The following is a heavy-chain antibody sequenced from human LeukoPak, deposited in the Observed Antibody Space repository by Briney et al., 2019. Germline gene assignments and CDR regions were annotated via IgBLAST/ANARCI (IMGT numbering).Heavy chain of an antibody. D-gene: IGHD3-3*01. CDR1: GFIFSNYA. CDR3: ARDLTIFGVGISHYNGLDV. Sequence: GGSLRLSCAASGFIFSNYALHWVRQAPGKGLEWVAVTSYDGSSKYYADSVKGRFTISRDNSKKRLYLQMSSLKTEDTALYYCARDLTIFGVGISHYNGLDVWGQGTTVTVSS. V-gene: IGHV3-30-3*01. CDR2: TSYDGSSK. J-gene: IGHJ6*02.